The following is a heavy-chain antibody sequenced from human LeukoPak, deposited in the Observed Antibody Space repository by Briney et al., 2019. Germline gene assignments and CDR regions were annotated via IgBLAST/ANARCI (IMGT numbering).Heavy chain of an antibody. Sequence: GGSPRLSCAASGFTFSDHYMDWVRQAPGKGLEWVGRIRNKANSYSTEYAASVKGRFTISRDDSKNSLYLQLNSLKTDDTAVYYCARVSGSSHFDNWGQGTLVTVSS. J-gene: IGHJ4*02. CDR3: ARVSGSSHFDN. D-gene: IGHD1-26*01. CDR1: GFTFSDHY. V-gene: IGHV3-72*01. CDR2: IRNKANSYST.